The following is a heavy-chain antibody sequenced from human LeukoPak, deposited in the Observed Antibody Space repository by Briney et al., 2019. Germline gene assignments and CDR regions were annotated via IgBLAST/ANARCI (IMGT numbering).Heavy chain of an antibody. D-gene: IGHD2-15*01. CDR2: IYYSGIT. J-gene: IGHJ5*02. CDR3: ARTIVVVAAGWFDP. Sequence: PSETLSLTCTVSGGSINSYYWSWIRQPPGKGLEWIGYIYYSGITNYNPSLKSRVTISVDTSKNQFSLKLSSVTAADTAVYYCARTIVVVAAGWFDPWGQGTLVTVSS. V-gene: IGHV4-59*08. CDR1: GGSINSYY.